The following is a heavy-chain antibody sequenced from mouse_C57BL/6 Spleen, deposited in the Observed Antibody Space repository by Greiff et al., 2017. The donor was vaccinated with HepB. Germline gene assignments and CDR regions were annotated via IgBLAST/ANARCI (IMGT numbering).Heavy chain of an antibody. CDR3: ARDPYGNYAMDY. J-gene: IGHJ4*01. Sequence: QVQLKESGAELVRPGASVKLSCKASGYTFTDYYINWVKQRPGQGLEWIARIYPGSGNTYYNEKFKGKATLTAGKSSSTAYMQLSSLTSEDSAVYFCARDPYGNYAMDYWGQGTSVTVSS. D-gene: IGHD2-1*01. V-gene: IGHV1-76*01. CDR1: GYTFTDYY. CDR2: IYPGSGNT.